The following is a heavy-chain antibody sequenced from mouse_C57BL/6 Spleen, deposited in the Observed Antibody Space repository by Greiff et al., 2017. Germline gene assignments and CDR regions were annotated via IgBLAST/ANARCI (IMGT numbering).Heavy chain of an antibody. J-gene: IGHJ4*01. D-gene: IGHD2-12*01. CDR1: GYTFTSYW. CDR2: IHPNSGST. Sequence: QVQLQQPGAELVKPGASVKLSCKASGYTFTSYWMHWVKQRPGQGLAWIGMIHPNSGSTNYNEKFKSKDTLTVDKSSSTASLQLSSLTSADPAVYYCARWNDYIYYVDPFYAMDYWGQGTSGTVSS. CDR3: ARWNDYIYYVDPFYAMDY. V-gene: IGHV1-64*01.